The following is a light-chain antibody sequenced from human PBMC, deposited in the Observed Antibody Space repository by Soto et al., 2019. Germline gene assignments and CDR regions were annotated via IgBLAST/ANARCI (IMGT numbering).Light chain of an antibody. Sequence: QSVLTQPASVSGSPGQSITIYCTGTSSDVGCENYGSWYQQYPGKAPKLMIYDVSNRPSGVSNRFSGSKSGNTASLTISGLQAEDEADYYCSSHTISTTGVFGTGTKVTVL. J-gene: IGLJ1*01. CDR3: SSHTISTTGV. CDR1: SSDVGCENY. V-gene: IGLV2-14*01. CDR2: DVS.